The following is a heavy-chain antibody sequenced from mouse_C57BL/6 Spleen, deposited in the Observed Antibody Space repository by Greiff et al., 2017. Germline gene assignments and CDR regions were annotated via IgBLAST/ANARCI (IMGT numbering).Heavy chain of an antibody. CDR1: GFNIKDDY. V-gene: IGHV14-4*01. D-gene: IGHD2-2*01. Sequence: VQLQQSGAELVRPGASVKLSCTASGFNIKDDYMHWVKQRPEQGLEWIGWIDPENGDTEYASKFQGKATITADTSSNTAYLQLSSLTSEDTAVYYCTTREVTTGDWFAYWGQGTLVTVSA. CDR3: TTREVTTGDWFAY. CDR2: IDPENGDT. J-gene: IGHJ3*01.